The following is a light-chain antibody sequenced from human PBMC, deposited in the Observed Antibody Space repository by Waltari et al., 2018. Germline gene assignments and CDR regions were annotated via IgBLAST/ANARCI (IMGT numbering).Light chain of an antibody. Sequence: EIVLTQSPATLSLSLGERATVSCRASQSVSRALAWYQQKPGQAPRPLIYGASTRATSIPDRFSGSGSGTDFGLTISRLEPDDFAVYYCQHYLRLPVTFGQGTTVEI. CDR1: QSVSRA. CDR3: QHYLRLPVT. J-gene: IGKJ1*01. CDR2: GAS. V-gene: IGKV3-20*01.